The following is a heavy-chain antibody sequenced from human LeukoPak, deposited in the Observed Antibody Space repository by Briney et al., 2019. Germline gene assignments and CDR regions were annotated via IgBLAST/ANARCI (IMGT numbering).Heavy chain of an antibody. CDR3: GRTLDILAKISPIDY. J-gene: IGHJ4*02. Sequence: GGSLRLSCAASGFTLKSYSMNCVRQAPGKGLEWVSSISSSSSYIYYADSVKGRFTISRDNAKKSLYLLMNSLRAEDTAVYYCGRTLDILAKISPIDYWGQGTLVIVSS. D-gene: IGHD5-12*01. V-gene: IGHV3-21*01. CDR1: GFTLKSYS. CDR2: ISSSSSYI.